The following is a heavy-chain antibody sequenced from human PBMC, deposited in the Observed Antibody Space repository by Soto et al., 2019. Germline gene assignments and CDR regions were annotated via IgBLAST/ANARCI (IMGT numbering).Heavy chain of an antibody. CDR3: AKDREYYYDSSGYHYDAFDI. CDR1: GFTVSSNY. CDR2: IYSGGST. V-gene: IGHV3-53*01. D-gene: IGHD3-22*01. Sequence: PGGSLRLSCAASGFTVSSNYMSWVRQAPGKGLEWVSVIYSGGSTYYADSVKGRFTISRDNSKNTLYLQMNNLRAEDTAVYYCAKDREYYYDSSGYHYDAFDIWGQGTMVTVSS. J-gene: IGHJ3*02.